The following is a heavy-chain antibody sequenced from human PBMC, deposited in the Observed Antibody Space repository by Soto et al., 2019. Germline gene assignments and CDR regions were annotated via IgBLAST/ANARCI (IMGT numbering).Heavy chain of an antibody. Sequence: SETLSLTCTVSGGSISSSSYYWGRIRQPPGKGLEWIGSIYYSGSTYYNPSLKSRVTISVDTSKNQFSLKLSSVTAADTAVYYCTTQGFGGLHGLVDVWGQGTTVTVSS. V-gene: IGHV4-39*01. CDR3: TTQGFGGLHGLVDV. J-gene: IGHJ6*02. D-gene: IGHD3-10*01. CDR1: GGSISSSSYY. CDR2: IYYSGST.